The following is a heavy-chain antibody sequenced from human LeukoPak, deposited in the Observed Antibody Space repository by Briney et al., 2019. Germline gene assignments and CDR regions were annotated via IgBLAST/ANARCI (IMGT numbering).Heavy chain of an antibody. CDR2: INSDGNST. V-gene: IGHV3-74*03. CDR1: GFTFSSYW. Sequence: GGSLRLSCVVSGFTFSSYWMHWVRQAPGKGLVWVSRINSDGNSTKYADSVKGRFTISRDNAKNTLYLQMNSLRAEDTAVYYCAPSSWYGGGYFDYWGQGTLVTVSS. CDR3: APSSWYGGGYFDY. J-gene: IGHJ4*02. D-gene: IGHD6-13*01.